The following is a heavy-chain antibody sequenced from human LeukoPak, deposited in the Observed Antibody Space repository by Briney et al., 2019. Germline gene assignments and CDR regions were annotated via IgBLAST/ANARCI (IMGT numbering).Heavy chain of an antibody. CDR2: IKQDGSVK. Sequence: PGGSLRLSCAASGFTFSNYWMSWVRQAPGRGLEWVANIKQDGSVKYYVESVKGRFTISRDNSKNSVYLQMNSLRAEDTAVYYCARIGYSSSSFDYWGQGTLVTVSS. J-gene: IGHJ4*02. V-gene: IGHV3-7*01. CDR3: ARIGYSSSSFDY. CDR1: GFTFSNYW. D-gene: IGHD6-6*01.